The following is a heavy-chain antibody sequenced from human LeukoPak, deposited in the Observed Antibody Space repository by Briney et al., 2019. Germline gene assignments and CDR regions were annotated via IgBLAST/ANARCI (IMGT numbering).Heavy chain of an antibody. CDR1: GFTFSSYA. CDR2: ITDSGINT. V-gene: IGHV3-23*01. J-gene: IGHJ4*02. Sequence: PGGSLRLSCAASGFTFSSYAMAWVRQAPVKGLEWVSVITDSGINTYYTDSVNGRFTISRDNSKNTLYLQMNSLRAEDTAVYYCAKGTLGSCSGASCYPLDYWGQGTLVTVSS. CDR3: AKGTLGSCSGASCYPLDY. D-gene: IGHD2-15*01.